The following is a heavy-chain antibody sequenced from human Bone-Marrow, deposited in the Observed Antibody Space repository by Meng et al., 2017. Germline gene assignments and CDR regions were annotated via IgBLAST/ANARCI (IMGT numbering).Heavy chain of an antibody. D-gene: IGHD3-10*01. V-gene: IGHV3-30*01. J-gene: IGHJ4*02. CDR1: GFTFSSYA. CDR3: AREGVGGYGLASGGLFDY. Sequence: GESLKISCAASGFTFSSYAMHWVRQAPGKGLEWVAVISYDGSNKYYADSVKGRFTISRDNSKNTLYLQMNSLRAEDTAVYYCAREGVGGYGLASGGLFDYWGQGTRVTVSS. CDR2: ISYDGSNK.